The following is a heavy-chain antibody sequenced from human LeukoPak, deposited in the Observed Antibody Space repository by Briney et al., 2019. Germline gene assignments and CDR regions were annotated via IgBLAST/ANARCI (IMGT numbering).Heavy chain of an antibody. CDR3: ARATGQWLVRGMYAFDI. CDR2: IYSNGNT. CDR1: GGSISNSY. V-gene: IGHV4-59*01. D-gene: IGHD6-19*01. J-gene: IGHJ3*02. Sequence: SETLSLTCTVSGGSISNSYWHWIRQPPGKGREWVAYIYSNGNTNYNPPLKSRVTISLDTSMNQFHLSLASVTAADAAIYFCARATGQWLVRGMYAFDIWGQGVMVTVSS.